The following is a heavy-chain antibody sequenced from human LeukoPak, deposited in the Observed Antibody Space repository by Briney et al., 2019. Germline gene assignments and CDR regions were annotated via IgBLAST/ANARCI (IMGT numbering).Heavy chain of an antibody. CDR1: GGSISSGNYY. J-gene: IGHJ5*02. D-gene: IGHD5-12*01. Sequence: SETLSLTCTVSGGSISSGNYYWSWIRQPAGMGLEWIGRIYISGGTEYNPSLKSRGTISIDTSKNQFYLRLSSVTAADTAVYYCARVRRNSGNKYFDPWGQGTRVTVSS. CDR2: IYISGGT. CDR3: ARVRRNSGNKYFDP. V-gene: IGHV4-61*02.